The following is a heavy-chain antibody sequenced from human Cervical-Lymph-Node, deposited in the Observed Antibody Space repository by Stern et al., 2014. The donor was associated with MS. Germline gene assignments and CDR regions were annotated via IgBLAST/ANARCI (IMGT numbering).Heavy chain of an antibody. CDR1: GGAISTYY. Sequence: QLQLQESGPGLVKPSETLSLSCSVSGGAISTYYWSWIRQPPGKGLEGIRHIYYSGSTDYNRTLKSRVTISVDTSKHQLSLELTSVTAADTAVYYCTRGGSGWHWYFDLWGRGTLVTVSS. CDR2: IYYSGST. V-gene: IGHV4-59*01. J-gene: IGHJ2*01. D-gene: IGHD6-19*01. CDR3: TRGGSGWHWYFDL.